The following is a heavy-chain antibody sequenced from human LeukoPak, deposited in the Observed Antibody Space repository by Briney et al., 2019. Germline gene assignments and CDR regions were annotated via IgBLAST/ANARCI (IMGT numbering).Heavy chain of an antibody. Sequence: SVKVSCKASGYTFTSYGISWVRQAPGQGLEWMGGIIPIFGTANYAQKFQGRVTITADESTSTAYMELSSLRSEDTAVYYCARSPEGQQLAPFDYWGQGTLVTDSS. CDR1: GYTFTSYG. J-gene: IGHJ4*02. CDR2: IIPIFGTA. D-gene: IGHD6-13*01. CDR3: ARSPEGQQLAPFDY. V-gene: IGHV1-69*13.